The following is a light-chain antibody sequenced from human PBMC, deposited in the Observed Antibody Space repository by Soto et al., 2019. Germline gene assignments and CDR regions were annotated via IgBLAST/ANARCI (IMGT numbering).Light chain of an antibody. J-gene: IGKJ2*01. CDR1: QSVSGCY. CDR2: GAS. V-gene: IGKV3-20*01. CDR3: QQYGSSPYT. Sequence: EIVLTQSPGTLSLSPGERATLSCRASQSVSGCYLVWYQQKPGQAPRLLIYGASSRATGIPDRFSGSGSGTDFTLTISRLEPEDFAVYYCQQYGSSPYTFGQGTKLEIK.